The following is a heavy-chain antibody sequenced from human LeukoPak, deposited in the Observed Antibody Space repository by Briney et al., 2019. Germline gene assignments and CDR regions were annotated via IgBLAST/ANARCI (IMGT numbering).Heavy chain of an antibody. CDR2: IYGGGRA. D-gene: IGHD1-26*01. J-gene: IGHJ4*02. V-gene: IGHV3-66*01. CDR3: VRASYSAATPGY. Sequence: GGSVRLSCAASGFTVSRNYMSWVRQAREKGLEGVSVIYGGGRAYSAASVNGRFTISIDNSKNTGYLQLSSLRAEDTAVYYCVRASYSAATPGYWGQGTPVTVSS. CDR1: GFTVSRNY.